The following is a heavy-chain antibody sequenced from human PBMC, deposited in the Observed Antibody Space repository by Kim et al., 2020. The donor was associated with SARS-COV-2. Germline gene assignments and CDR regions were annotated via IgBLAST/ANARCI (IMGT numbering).Heavy chain of an antibody. V-gene: IGHV1-46*01. J-gene: IGHJ6*02. CDR3: ARDFEQWPALDV. Sequence: SYAQKFQGRVTMTRDTSTSTVYMELSSLRSEDTAVYYCARDFEQWPALDVWGQGTTVTVSS. D-gene: IGHD6-19*01.